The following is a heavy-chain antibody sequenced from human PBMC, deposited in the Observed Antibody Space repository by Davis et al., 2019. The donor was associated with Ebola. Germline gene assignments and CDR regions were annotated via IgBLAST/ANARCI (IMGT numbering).Heavy chain of an antibody. CDR1: GYTFTSYA. CDR3: ARGLLYCGGDCSPFDY. J-gene: IGHJ4*02. D-gene: IGHD2-21*01. V-gene: IGHV1-3*01. CDR2: INAGNGNT. Sequence: ASVKVSCKASGYTFTSYAMHWVRQAPGQRLEWMGWINAGNGNTKYSQKFQGRVTITRDTSASTAYMELSSLRSEDTAVYYCARGLLYCGGDCSPFDYWGQGTLVTVSS.